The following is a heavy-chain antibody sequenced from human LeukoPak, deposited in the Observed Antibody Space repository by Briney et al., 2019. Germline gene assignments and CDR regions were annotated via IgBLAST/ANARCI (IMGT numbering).Heavy chain of an antibody. Sequence: PSETLSLTCTVSGYSISSGYYWGWIRQPPGKGLEWIGHIYYLGSTSYNPSLRSRVTISMDASKNQFSLTLTSVTAADTAVYYCAVTWNADRTFAPWGQGILVTVS. CDR1: GYSISSGYY. V-gene: IGHV4-38-2*02. D-gene: IGHD1-1*01. J-gene: IGHJ5*02. CDR2: IYYLGST. CDR3: AVTWNADRTFAP.